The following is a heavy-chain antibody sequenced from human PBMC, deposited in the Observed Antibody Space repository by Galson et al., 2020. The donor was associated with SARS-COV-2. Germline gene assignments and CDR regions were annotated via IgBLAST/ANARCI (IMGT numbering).Heavy chain of an antibody. J-gene: IGHJ6*03. D-gene: IGHD2-2*02. CDR2: VFYSGTT. Sequence: SETLSLTCTVSGGSISSGDYYWSWIRQSPGKGLEWIGYVFYSGTTHYNPSLKSRVIISVDTSRRQFYLRLRSVTAADTAVYYCARDRRESCRSASCYTGGPYNYYYYMDVWGKGTAVTVSS. CDR1: GGSISSGDYY. V-gene: IGHV4-30-4*01. CDR3: ARDRRESCRSASCYTGGPYNYYYYMDV.